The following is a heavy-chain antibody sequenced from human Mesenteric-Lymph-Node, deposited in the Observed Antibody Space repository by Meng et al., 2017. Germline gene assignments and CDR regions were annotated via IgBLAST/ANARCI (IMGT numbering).Heavy chain of an antibody. CDR2: IYYSGST. D-gene: IGHD3-22*01. CDR3: ARVDSSGYFLDY. V-gene: IGHV4-31*03. CDR1: GGSISSGGHS. Sequence: QVQLQDSGPGLVKPSQTLSLTCTVSGGSISSGGHSWSWIRQHPGKGLEWIAYIYYSGSTYYNPSLKSRVILSVDTSKNQFSLKLSSVTAADTAVYYCARVDSSGYFLDYWGQGTLVTVSS. J-gene: IGHJ4*01.